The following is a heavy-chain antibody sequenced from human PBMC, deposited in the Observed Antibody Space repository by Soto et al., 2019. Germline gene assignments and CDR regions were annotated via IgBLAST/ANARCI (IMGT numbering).Heavy chain of an antibody. Sequence: SVKVSCKASGGTFSSYAISSVLQAPGQGLEWMGGIIPIFGTANYAQKFQGRGTITADESTSTADMQLSSLRSEDTAVSYCASVPLPLGLDSCYGRGPRDYYGMDLRGQGTTXTVSS. CDR3: ASVPLPLGLDSCYGRGPRDYYGMDL. CDR1: GGTFSSYA. V-gene: IGHV1-69*13. J-gene: IGHJ6*02. D-gene: IGHD3-10*02. CDR2: IIPIFGTA.